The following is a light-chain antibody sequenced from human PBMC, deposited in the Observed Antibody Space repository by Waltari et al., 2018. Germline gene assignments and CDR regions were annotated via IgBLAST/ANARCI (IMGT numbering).Light chain of an antibody. CDR2: FSS. CDR3: QQHNNYPRT. V-gene: IGKV1-17*01. J-gene: IGKJ1*01. Sequence: DILMTQSPSSLSASVGDTVTITCRASQAISNYLAWYQQKPGQAPRPLIYFSSNLEIGVPSRFSGRGSGTDFSLTITRLQTEDFATYYCQQHNNYPRTFGQGTKVEIK. CDR1: QAISNY.